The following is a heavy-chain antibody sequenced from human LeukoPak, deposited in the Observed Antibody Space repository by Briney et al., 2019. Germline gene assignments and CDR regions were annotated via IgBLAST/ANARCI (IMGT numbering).Heavy chain of an antibody. CDR1: GFTVSSNY. Sequence: GGSLRLSCAASGFTVSSNYMSWVRQAPGKGLEWVSVIYSGGSTYYADSVKGRFTISRDNSKNTLYLQMNSLRAEDTAVYYCARAGYYDSSGYYSWEAFDIWGQGTMVTVSS. CDR2: IYSGGST. CDR3: ARAGYYDSSGYYSWEAFDI. V-gene: IGHV3-53*01. J-gene: IGHJ3*02. D-gene: IGHD3-22*01.